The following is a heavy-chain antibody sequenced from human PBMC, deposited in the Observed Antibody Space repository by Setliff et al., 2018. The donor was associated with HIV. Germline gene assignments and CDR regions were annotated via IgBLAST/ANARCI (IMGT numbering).Heavy chain of an antibody. CDR2: IYNRGTT. D-gene: IGHD2-15*01. CDR3: ARVPIVAVVTATPPAFDI. CDR1: RRTISSSSYY. J-gene: IGHJ3*02. Sequence: KTSETLSLTCTVSRRTISSSSYYWGWIRPPPGTGLEWIGSIYNRGTTYYNPSLKSRVTMSVDTSKNQFSLKLSSVTAADTAVYYCARVPIVAVVTATPPAFDIWGQGTMVTVSS. V-gene: IGHV4-39*07.